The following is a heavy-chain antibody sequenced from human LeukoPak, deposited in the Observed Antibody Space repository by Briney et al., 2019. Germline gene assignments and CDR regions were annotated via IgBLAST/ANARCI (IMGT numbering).Heavy chain of an antibody. J-gene: IGHJ5*02. CDR2: ISWNSGSI. CDR1: GFTFDDYA. V-gene: IGHV3-9*01. Sequence: GGSLRLSCAASGFTFDDYAMHWVRQAPGKGLEWVSGISWNSGSIGYADSVKGRFTISRDNSKNTLYLQMNSLRAEDTAVYYCARARGIAAAGNTWGQGTLVTVSS. D-gene: IGHD6-13*01. CDR3: ARARGIAAAGNT.